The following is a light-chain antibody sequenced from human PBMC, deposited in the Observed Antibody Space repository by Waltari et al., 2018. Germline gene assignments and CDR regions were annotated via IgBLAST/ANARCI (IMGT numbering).Light chain of an antibody. V-gene: IGKV3-11*01. CDR2: GAT. J-gene: IGKJ5*01. CDR1: QSVSSY. CDR3: QQRSDWPIT. Sequence: EIVLTQSPATLSLSPGERATLSCRASQSVSSYLVWYQQKPGQAPSLLVYGATARATGIPARFSGSGSGTDFTLTISSLEPEDFAVYYCQQRSDWPITFGQGTRLEIK.